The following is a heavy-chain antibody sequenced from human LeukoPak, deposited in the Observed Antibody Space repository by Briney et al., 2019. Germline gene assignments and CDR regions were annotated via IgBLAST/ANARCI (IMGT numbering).Heavy chain of an antibody. J-gene: IGHJ4*02. Sequence: PGRSLRLSCAASGFTFDDYAMHWVRQAPGKGLEWVSGISWNSGSIGYADSVRGRFTISRDNAKNSLYLQMNSLRAEDTALYYCAKEKLQYYYGSGSYYQDGYFDYWGQGTLVTVSS. CDR3: AKEKLQYYYGSGSYYQDGYFDY. V-gene: IGHV3-9*01. CDR1: GFTFDDYA. D-gene: IGHD3-10*01. CDR2: ISWNSGSI.